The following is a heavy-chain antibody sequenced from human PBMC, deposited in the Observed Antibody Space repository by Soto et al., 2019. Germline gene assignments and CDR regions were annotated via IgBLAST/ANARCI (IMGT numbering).Heavy chain of an antibody. V-gene: IGHV3-23*01. CDR2: VSGTTGSP. CDR1: VFTFNNYA. D-gene: IGHD7-27*01. J-gene: IGHJ4*02. CDR3: AKDSGDRVEGLDC. Sequence: GGSLRLCCASSVFTFNNYAMSWVRQAPGKGLEWVSSVSGTTGSPSYADSVKGRFTISRDNSKSRVYLQMISLRAEDTAVYYCAKDSGDRVEGLDCWGQGTPVTVSS.